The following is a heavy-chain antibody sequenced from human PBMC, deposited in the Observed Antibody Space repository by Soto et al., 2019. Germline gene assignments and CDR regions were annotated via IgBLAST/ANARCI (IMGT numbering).Heavy chain of an antibody. V-gene: IGHV5-51*01. J-gene: IGHJ3*01. CDR2: IYAGDSDT. CDR1: GYTFTTYW. D-gene: IGHD1-1*01. CDR3: VRGVHLSDARAWDV. Sequence: PGESLQISCKGYGYTFTTYWIGWVRQLPGKGLEWMGIIYAGDSDTRYSPSFQGQVTITVDESTSTAYLQWSSLKASDTAMYYCVRGVHLSDARAWDVGGQGTMVTVS.